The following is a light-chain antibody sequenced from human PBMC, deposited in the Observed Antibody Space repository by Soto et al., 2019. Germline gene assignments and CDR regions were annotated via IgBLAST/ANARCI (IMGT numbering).Light chain of an antibody. Sequence: QSALTQSASVSGSPGQSITISCTGTSSDIGGYNYVSWYQQHPDKAPKLMIFEVSNRPSGVSNRFSGSKSGNTVSLTISGLLPEDEADYYCSSYTTSSTVAFGGGTKVTVL. CDR1: SSDIGGYNY. CDR3: SSYTTSSTVA. V-gene: IGLV2-14*01. J-gene: IGLJ2*01. CDR2: EVS.